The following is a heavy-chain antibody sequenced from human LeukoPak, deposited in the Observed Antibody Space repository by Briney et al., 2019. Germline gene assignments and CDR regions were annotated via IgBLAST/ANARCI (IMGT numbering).Heavy chain of an antibody. CDR2: ISGSGDST. D-gene: IGHD2/OR15-2a*01. V-gene: IGHV3-23*01. CDR3: AKAHYIHFLDY. J-gene: IGHJ4*02. CDR1: GFTFTTYA. Sequence: GGSLRLSCAASGFTFTTYAMGWVRQAPGKGLEWVSAISGSGDSTYYADSVKGRFTISRDNSKNTLYLQVNSLRAEDTAVYYWAKAHYIHFLDYWGQGTLVTVSS.